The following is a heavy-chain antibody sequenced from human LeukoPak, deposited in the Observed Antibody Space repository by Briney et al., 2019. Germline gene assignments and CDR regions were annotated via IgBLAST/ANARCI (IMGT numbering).Heavy chain of an antibody. CDR2: INHSGST. Sequence: PSETLSLTCAVYGGSFSGYYWSWIRQPPGKGLEWIGEINHSGSTNYSPSLKSRVTISVDTSKNQFSLKLSSVTAADTAVYYCAIMTTVTKPNEYFQHWGQGTLVTVSS. CDR3: AIMTTVTKPNEYFQH. CDR1: GGSFSGYY. D-gene: IGHD4-17*01. V-gene: IGHV4-34*01. J-gene: IGHJ1*01.